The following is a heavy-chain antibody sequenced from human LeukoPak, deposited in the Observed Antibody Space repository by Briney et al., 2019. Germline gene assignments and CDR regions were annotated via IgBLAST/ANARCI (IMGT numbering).Heavy chain of an antibody. CDR3: ARVRRGYSYGPFDY. J-gene: IGHJ4*02. V-gene: IGHV4-59*11. D-gene: IGHD5-18*01. CDR2: VYYSGNT. CDR1: GGSMDYHY. Sequence: SETLSLTCTVSGGSMDYHYWSWIRQPPGKGLEWIGYVYYSGNTAYSPSLRSRITMSVDTSKNQFSLNMRSVTAADTAVYYCARVRRGYSYGPFDYWGQGTLVTVSS.